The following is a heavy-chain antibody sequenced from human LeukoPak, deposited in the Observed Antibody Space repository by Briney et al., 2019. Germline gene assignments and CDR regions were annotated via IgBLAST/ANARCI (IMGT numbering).Heavy chain of an antibody. Sequence: PGGSLRLSCGTSGFTFSSYEMNWVRQAPGKGLEWVSYISGSGTDRYYADSVKGRFTISRDNARNSLYLQMNSLRADDTAIYYCARMAVAGQYNEYWGQGTLVTVSS. D-gene: IGHD6-19*01. CDR1: GFTFSSYE. J-gene: IGHJ4*02. V-gene: IGHV3-48*03. CDR3: ARMAVAGQYNEY. CDR2: ISGSGTDR.